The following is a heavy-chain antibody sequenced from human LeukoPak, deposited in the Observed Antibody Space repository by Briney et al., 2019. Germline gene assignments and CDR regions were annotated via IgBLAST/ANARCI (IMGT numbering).Heavy chain of an antibody. Sequence: GGSLRLSCAASGFTFSSYSMNWVRQAPGKGLEWVSSISSSSSYIYYADSVKGRFTISRDNAKNSLYLQMNSLRAEDTAVYYCARGSVVADDAFDIWGQGTMVTVSS. CDR1: GFTFSSYS. J-gene: IGHJ3*02. V-gene: IGHV3-21*01. CDR2: ISSSSSYI. CDR3: ARGSVVADDAFDI. D-gene: IGHD2-15*01.